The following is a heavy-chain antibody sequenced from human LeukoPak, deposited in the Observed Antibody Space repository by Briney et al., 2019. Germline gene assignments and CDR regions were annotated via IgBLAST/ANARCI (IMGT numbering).Heavy chain of an antibody. CDR2: INPDGSGK. CDR3: ASWGAGGNS. D-gene: IGHD3-16*01. Sequence: GGSPRLSCEASGFTLSTYWMNWVRQVPGKGLDWVANINPDGSGKRYVDSVKGRFTIARDNADNSLSLQMNSLRAEDTAVYYCASWGAGGNSWGQGTLVTVSS. J-gene: IGHJ4*02. V-gene: IGHV3-7*01. CDR1: GFTLSTYW.